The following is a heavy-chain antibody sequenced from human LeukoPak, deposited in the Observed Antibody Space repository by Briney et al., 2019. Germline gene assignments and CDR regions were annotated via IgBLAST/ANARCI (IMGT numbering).Heavy chain of an antibody. D-gene: IGHD4-23*01. Sequence: SETLSLTCAVYVGSFNAYYWTWIRQPPGKGLEWIGYIYYSGSTNYNPSLKSRVTISVDTSKNQFSLKLSSVTAADTAVCYCARHSSVAGKGNWFDPWGQGTLVTVSS. J-gene: IGHJ5*02. CDR3: ARHSSVAGKGNWFDP. CDR2: IYYSGST. CDR1: VGSFNAYY. V-gene: IGHV4-59*08.